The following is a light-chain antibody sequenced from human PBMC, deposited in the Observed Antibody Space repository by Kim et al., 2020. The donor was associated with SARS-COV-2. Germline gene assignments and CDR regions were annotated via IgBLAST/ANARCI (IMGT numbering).Light chain of an antibody. V-gene: IGKV1-5*03. CDR3: QQYNSYPWT. CDR2: KAS. CDR1: QTISNW. Sequence: ASVGDRVPITCRASQTISNWLAWYQQNPGKAPKLLIYKASTLETGVPSRFSGSGSGTDFSLTISSLQPDDFATYYCQQYNSYPWTFGQGTKVDIK. J-gene: IGKJ1*01.